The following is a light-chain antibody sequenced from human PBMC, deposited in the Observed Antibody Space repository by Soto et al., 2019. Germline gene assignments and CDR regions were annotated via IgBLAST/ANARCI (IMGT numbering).Light chain of an antibody. Sequence: QSALTQPASVSGSPGQSITISCTGTSSDVGSYNLVSWYQHHPGKAPKFIIYEDNKRPSGVSNRFSGSKSGNTASLTISGLQAEDEADYYCCSYAGNYTFFGGGTKVTVL. CDR3: CSYAGNYTF. CDR1: SSDVGSYNL. V-gene: IGLV2-23*01. J-gene: IGLJ2*01. CDR2: EDN.